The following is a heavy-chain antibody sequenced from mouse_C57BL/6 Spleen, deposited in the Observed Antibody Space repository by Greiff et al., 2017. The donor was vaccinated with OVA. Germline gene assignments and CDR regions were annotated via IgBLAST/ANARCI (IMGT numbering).Heavy chain of an antibody. V-gene: IGHV5-16*01. CDR2: INYDGSST. CDR3: ASYDYDVFAY. Sequence: DVMLVESEGGLVQPGSSMKLSCTASGFTFSDYYMAWVRQVPEKGLEWVANINYDGSSTYYLDSLKSRFIISRDNAKNILYLQMSSLKSEDTATYYCASYDYDVFAYWGQGTLVTVSA. D-gene: IGHD2-4*01. J-gene: IGHJ3*01. CDR1: GFTFSDYY.